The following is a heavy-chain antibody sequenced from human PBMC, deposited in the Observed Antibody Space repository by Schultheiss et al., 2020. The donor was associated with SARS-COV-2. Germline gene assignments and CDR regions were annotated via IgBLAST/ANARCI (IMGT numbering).Heavy chain of an antibody. J-gene: IGHJ6*02. Sequence: GESLKISCAASGFTFSSYRMHWVRQAPGKGLVWVSRINSDGSSTSYADSVKGRFTISRDNSKNTLYLQMNSLRAEDTAVYYCARDKRLRYYYYGMDVWGQGTTVTVSS. CDR3: ARDKRLRYYYYGMDV. CDR2: INSDGSST. V-gene: IGHV3-74*01. CDR1: GFTFSSYR.